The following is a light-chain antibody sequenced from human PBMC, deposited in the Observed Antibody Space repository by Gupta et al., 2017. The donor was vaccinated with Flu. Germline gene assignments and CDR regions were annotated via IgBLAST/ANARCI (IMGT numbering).Light chain of an antibody. J-gene: IGKJ2*01. CDR1: QSVSSN. CDR3: QQYNNWPGYT. CDR2: GAS. Sequence: GRATLSCRASQSVSSNLAWYQQKPGQAPRLLIYGASTRATGIPARFSGSGSGTEFTLTISSLQSEDFAVYYCQQYNNWPGYTFGQGTKLEIK. V-gene: IGKV3-15*01.